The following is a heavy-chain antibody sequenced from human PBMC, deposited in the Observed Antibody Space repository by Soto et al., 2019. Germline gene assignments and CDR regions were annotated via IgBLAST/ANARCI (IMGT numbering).Heavy chain of an antibody. CDR1: GFTFSSYW. D-gene: IGHD6-13*01. J-gene: IGHJ6*02. CDR3: ARDGQYSSSWYQTYYYYYYGMDV. V-gene: IGHV3-74*01. CDR2: INSDRSST. Sequence: EVQLVESGGGLVQPGGSLRLSCAASGFTFSSYWMHWVRQAPGKGLVWVSRINSDRSSTSYADSVKGRFTISRNNAKNTLYLQMNSLRAEDTAVYYCARDGQYSSSWYQTYYYYYYGMDVWGQGTTVTVSS.